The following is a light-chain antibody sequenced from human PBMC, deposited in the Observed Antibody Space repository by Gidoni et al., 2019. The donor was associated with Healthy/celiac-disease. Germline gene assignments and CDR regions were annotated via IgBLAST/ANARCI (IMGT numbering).Light chain of an antibody. CDR3: SSYTSSSTPYVV. V-gene: IGLV2-14*01. CDR2: EVS. Sequence: QSALTQPASVSGSPGQSITISCTGTSSDLGGYNYVSWYQQHPGKPPKLMIYEVSNRPSGVSNRFSGSKSGNTASLTISGLQAEDEADYYCSSYTSSSTPYVVFGGGTKLTVL. J-gene: IGLJ2*01. CDR1: SSDLGGYNY.